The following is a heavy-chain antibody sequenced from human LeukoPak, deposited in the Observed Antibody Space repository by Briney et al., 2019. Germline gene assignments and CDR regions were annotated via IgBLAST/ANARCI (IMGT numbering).Heavy chain of an antibody. D-gene: IGHD5-24*01. CDR2: IKQDGSKK. CDR3: TRVGYIDEGIDY. V-gene: IGHV3-7*04. CDR1: GFPFSSYW. J-gene: IGHJ4*02. Sequence: GGSLRLSCEASGFPFSSYWMTWVRQAPGKGLEWVANIKQDGSKKSYVDSVKGRFTISRDNAKNSLYLQMSSLRAEDTAIYYCTRVGYIDEGIDYWGQGTLVTVSS.